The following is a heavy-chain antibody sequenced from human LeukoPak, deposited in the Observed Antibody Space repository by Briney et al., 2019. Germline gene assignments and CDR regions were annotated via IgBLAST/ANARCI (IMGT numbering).Heavy chain of an antibody. CDR1: GFTFSSYE. Sequence: GGSLRLSCAASGFTFSSYEMNWVRQAPGKGLEWVSVIYSGGSTYYADSVKGRFTISRDNSKNTLYLQMNSLRAEDTAVYYCARDVGASLDYWGQGTLVTVSS. D-gene: IGHD1-26*01. CDR3: ARDVGASLDY. V-gene: IGHV3-53*01. J-gene: IGHJ4*02. CDR2: IYSGGST.